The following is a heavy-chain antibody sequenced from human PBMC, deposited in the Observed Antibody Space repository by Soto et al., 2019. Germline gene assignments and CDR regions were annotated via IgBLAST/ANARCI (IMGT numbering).Heavy chain of an antibody. V-gene: IGHV3-48*01. CDR3: AREGDCSGGSCYSGAFDI. CDR1: GFTFSSYS. D-gene: IGHD2-15*01. Sequence: GGSLRLSCAASGFTFSSYSMNWVRQAPGKGLEWVSYISSSSSTIHYSDSVKGRFTISRDNAKNSLYLQMNSLRAEDTAVYYCAREGDCSGGSCYSGAFDIWGQGTMVTVSS. CDR2: ISSSSSTI. J-gene: IGHJ3*02.